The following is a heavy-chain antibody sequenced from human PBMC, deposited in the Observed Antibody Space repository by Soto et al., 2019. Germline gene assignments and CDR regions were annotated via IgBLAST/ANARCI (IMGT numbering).Heavy chain of an antibody. CDR3: AKDPRYCSGGSCYPGGHDY. Sequence: GGSLRLSCAASGFTFSEYAMSWVRQAPGKGLEWVAVISYDGSNKYYADSVKGRFTISRDNSKNTLYLQMNSLRAEDTAVYYCAKDPRYCSGGSCYPGGHDYWGQGTLVTVSS. V-gene: IGHV3-30*18. J-gene: IGHJ4*02. D-gene: IGHD2-15*01. CDR1: GFTFSEYA. CDR2: ISYDGSNK.